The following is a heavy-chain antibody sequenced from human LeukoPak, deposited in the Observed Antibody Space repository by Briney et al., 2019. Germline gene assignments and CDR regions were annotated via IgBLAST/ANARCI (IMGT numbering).Heavy chain of an antibody. J-gene: IGHJ4*02. CDR2: INQDGSEK. Sequence: PGGSLRLSCAASGFTFSNYWMSWVRQAPGKGLEWVANINQDGSEKYSVDSVKGRFTISRDSAKNSLFLQMNSLRAEDTAAYYCARVYYHSSVYRPIDYWGQGTLVTVSS. D-gene: IGHD3-22*01. V-gene: IGHV3-7*01. CDR1: GFTFSNYW. CDR3: ARVYYHSSVYRPIDY.